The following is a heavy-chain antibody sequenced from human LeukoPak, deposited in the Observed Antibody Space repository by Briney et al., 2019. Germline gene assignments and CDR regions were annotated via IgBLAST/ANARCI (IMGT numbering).Heavy chain of an antibody. D-gene: IGHD6-6*01. J-gene: IGHJ4*01. CDR1: GSSIGTYS. CDR2: IYTTGST. CDR3: ARYSRSSSTIDY. V-gene: IGHV4-4*09. Sequence: SETLSLTCTVSGSSIGTYSWSWLRQPPGKGLEWIGYIYTTGSTHYNPSLKSRVTMSLDTSKNQFSLKLSSVTAADTAVYYCARYSRSSSTIDYWGQGTLVTVSS.